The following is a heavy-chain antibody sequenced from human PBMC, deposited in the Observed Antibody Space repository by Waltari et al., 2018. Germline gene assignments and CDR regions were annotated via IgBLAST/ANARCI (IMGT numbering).Heavy chain of an antibody. V-gene: IGHV3-7*03. J-gene: IGHJ4*02. CDR2: IKEDGSQR. D-gene: IGHD1-1*01. CDR3: VKGGGNFHS. CDR1: GFLFSNSW. Sequence: EVQLVASGGGLVQPGESLRLSCVASGFLFSNSWMSWVRQAPGKGLEWVANIKEDGSQRYYVDSVNGRFTISRDNAKNSLYLQMNSLRVEDTAVFYCVKGGGNFHSWGQGTLVTVS.